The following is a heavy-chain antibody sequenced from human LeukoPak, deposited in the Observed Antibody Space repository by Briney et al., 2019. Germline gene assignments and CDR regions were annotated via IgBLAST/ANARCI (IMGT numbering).Heavy chain of an antibody. D-gene: IGHD3-3*01. J-gene: IGHJ4*02. CDR1: GGTFSSYA. Sequence: RWASVKVSCKASGGTFSSYAISWVRQAPGQGLEWMGRIIPIFGTANYAQKFQGRVTITTDESTSTAYMELSSLRSEDTAVYYCARAGEANYDFWSGYYLFDYWGQGTLVTVSS. V-gene: IGHV1-69*05. CDR2: IIPIFGTA. CDR3: ARAGEANYDFWSGYYLFDY.